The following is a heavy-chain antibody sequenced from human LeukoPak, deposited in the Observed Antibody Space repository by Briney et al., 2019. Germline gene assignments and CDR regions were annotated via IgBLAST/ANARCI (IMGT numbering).Heavy chain of an antibody. V-gene: IGHV4-4*02. J-gene: IGHJ6*03. CDR2: IYTSGST. CDR3: ARDRQYCSSTSCYPSYYYYMDV. D-gene: IGHD2-2*01. Sequence: SETLSLTCAVSGGSISSGNWWTWVRQPPGKGLEWIGLIYTSGSTNYNPSLKSRVTMSVDTSKNQFSLKLSSVTAADTAVYYCARDRQYCSSTSCYPSYYYYMDVWGKGTTVTISS. CDR1: GGSISSGNW.